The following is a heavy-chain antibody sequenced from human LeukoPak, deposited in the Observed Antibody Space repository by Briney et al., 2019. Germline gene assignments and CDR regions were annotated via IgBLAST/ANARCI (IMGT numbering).Heavy chain of an antibody. CDR1: GFTFSSYA. V-gene: IGHV3-23*01. Sequence: PGGPLRLSCAASGFTFSSYAMSWVRQAPGKGLEWVSAISVIGGSTYYADSVKGRFTISRDNSKNTLYLQMNSLRAEDTAVYYCAKVFKGYCSSTSCYSSDYWGQGTLVTVCS. CDR2: ISVIGGST. D-gene: IGHD2-2*02. J-gene: IGHJ4*02. CDR3: AKVFKGYCSSTSCYSSDY.